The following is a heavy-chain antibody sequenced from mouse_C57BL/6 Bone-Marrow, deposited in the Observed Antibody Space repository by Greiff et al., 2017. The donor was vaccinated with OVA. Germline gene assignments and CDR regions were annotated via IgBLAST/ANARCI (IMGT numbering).Heavy chain of an antibody. Sequence: EVKLMESEGGLVQPGSSMKLSCTASGFTFSDYYMAWVRQVPEKGLEWVANINYDGSSTYYLDSLKSRFIISRDNAKNILYLQMSSLKSEDTATYYCARDSPRIYYYGSSYGAMDYWGQGTSVTVSS. CDR3: ARDSPRIYYYGSSYGAMDY. CDR1: GFTFSDYY. D-gene: IGHD1-1*01. J-gene: IGHJ4*01. CDR2: INYDGSST. V-gene: IGHV5-16*01.